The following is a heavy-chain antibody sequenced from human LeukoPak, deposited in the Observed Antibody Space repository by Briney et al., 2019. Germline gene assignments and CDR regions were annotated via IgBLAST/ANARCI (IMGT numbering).Heavy chain of an antibody. V-gene: IGHV3-23*01. D-gene: IGHD3-3*01. Sequence: GGSLRLSCAASGFTFSSYAMSWVRQAPGKGLEWVSAISGSGGSTYYADSVKGRFTISRDNSKNTLYLQMNSLRAEDTAVYYCAKAIPPYYDFWSGYSYYYFDYRGQGTLVTVSS. J-gene: IGHJ4*02. CDR3: AKAIPPYYDFWSGYSYYYFDY. CDR2: ISGSGGST. CDR1: GFTFSSYA.